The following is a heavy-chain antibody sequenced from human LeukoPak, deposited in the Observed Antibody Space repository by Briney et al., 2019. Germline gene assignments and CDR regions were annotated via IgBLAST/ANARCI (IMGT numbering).Heavy chain of an antibody. CDR3: AKPKTYYYDSSGYYYQHDAFDI. Sequence: GGSLRLSCAASGFTFSRYAMSWVRQAPGKGLEWVSAISGSGGSTYYADSVKGRFTISRDNSKNTLYLQMNSLRAEDTAVYYCAKPKTYYYDSSGYYYQHDAFDIRGKGTMVTVSS. J-gene: IGHJ3*02. CDR2: ISGSGGST. D-gene: IGHD3-22*01. CDR1: GFTFSRYA. V-gene: IGHV3-23*01.